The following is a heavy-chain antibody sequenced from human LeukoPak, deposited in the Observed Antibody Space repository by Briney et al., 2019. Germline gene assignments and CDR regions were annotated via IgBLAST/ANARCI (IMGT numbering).Heavy chain of an antibody. CDR2: ISAYNGNT. Sequence: ASVKVSCKASGYTFTIYGISWVRQAPGQGLEWMGWISAYNGNTNYAQKLQGRVTMTTDTSTSTAYMELRSLRSDDTAVYYCARGPSSGFYYYYGMDVWGQGTTVTVSS. J-gene: IGHJ6*02. D-gene: IGHD3-22*01. V-gene: IGHV1-18*01. CDR1: GYTFTIYG. CDR3: ARGPSSGFYYYYGMDV.